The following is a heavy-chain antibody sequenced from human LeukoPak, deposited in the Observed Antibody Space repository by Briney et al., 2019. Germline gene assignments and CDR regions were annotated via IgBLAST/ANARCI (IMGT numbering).Heavy chain of an antibody. Sequence: GGSLRLSCAASGFTFSSYAMSWVRQAPGKGLEWVSAISGSGGSTYYADSVKGRFTISRDNAKNSLYLQMNSLRAEDTAVYYCAKGVKVPLLRYFSYYMDVWGKGTTVTISS. CDR3: AKGVKVPLLRYFSYYMDV. CDR1: GFTFSSYA. J-gene: IGHJ6*03. D-gene: IGHD3-9*01. CDR2: ISGSGGST. V-gene: IGHV3-23*01.